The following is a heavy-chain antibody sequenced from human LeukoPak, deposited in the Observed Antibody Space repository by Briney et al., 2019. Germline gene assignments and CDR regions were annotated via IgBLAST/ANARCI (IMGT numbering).Heavy chain of an antibody. D-gene: IGHD5-18*01. J-gene: IGHJ4*02. V-gene: IGHV4-59*11. Sequence: PSETLSLTCTVSGGSISSHFWSWIRQPPGKGLEWIGNIYNSGTTNYNPSLESRVTISVDTSKNQFSLKLSSPTAADTGVYYCAKNRYSLNNWGQGTPVTVSS. CDR2: IYNSGTT. CDR1: GGSISSHF. CDR3: AKNRYSLNN.